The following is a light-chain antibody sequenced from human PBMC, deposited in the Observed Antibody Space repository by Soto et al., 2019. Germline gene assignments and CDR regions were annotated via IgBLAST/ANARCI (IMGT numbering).Light chain of an antibody. CDR2: DVN. Sequence: QSALTQPASVSGSPGQSITISCTGTSSDVGGYNYVSWYQQHPGKAPKVMIYDVNNRPSGVSNRFSGSKSGNTASLTISGLQAEDEADYYRSSYTSSSSYVFGTGTKVTVL. J-gene: IGLJ1*01. V-gene: IGLV2-14*03. CDR1: SSDVGGYNY. CDR3: SSYTSSSSYV.